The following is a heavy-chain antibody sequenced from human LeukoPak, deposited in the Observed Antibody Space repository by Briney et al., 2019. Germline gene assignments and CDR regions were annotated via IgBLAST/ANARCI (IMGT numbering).Heavy chain of an antibody. Sequence: SSETLSLTCTVSGGSISSSSYYWGWIRQPPGKGLEWIGSIYHSGSTYYNPSLKSRVTISVDTSKNQFSLKLSSVTAADTAVYYCARLNGYSSSWLPQKPDYWGQGTLVTVSS. CDR2: IYHSGST. CDR1: GGSISSSSYY. CDR3: ARLNGYSSSWLPQKPDY. J-gene: IGHJ4*02. D-gene: IGHD6-13*01. V-gene: IGHV4-39*07.